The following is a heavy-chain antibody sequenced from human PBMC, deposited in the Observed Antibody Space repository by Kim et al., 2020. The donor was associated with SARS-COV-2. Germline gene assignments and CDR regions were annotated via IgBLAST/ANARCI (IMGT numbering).Heavy chain of an antibody. V-gene: IGHV1-69*13. CDR1: GGTFSSYA. J-gene: IGHJ4*02. CDR3: ARAKAGHGYSNTGYFDY. CDR2: IIPIFGTA. Sequence: SVKVSCKASGGTFSSYAISWVRQAPGQGLEWMGGIIPIFGTANYAQKFQGRVTITADESTSTAYMELSSLRSEDTAVYYCARAKAGHGYSNTGYFDYWGQGTLVTVSS. D-gene: IGHD4-4*01.